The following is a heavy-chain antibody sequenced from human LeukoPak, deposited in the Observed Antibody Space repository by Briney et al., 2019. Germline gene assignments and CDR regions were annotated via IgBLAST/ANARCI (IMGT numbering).Heavy chain of an antibody. CDR2: ISFDGRNN. CDR3: AKSRGVATIPEDY. CDR1: GFTFSSYA. V-gene: IGHV3-30*18. Sequence: PGGSLRLSCAASGFTFSSYAMHWVRQALGKGLEWVAVISFDGRNNYYADSVKGRFTISRDNSKNTLYLQMNSLRPEDTAVYYCAKSRGVATIPEDYWGQGTLVAVSS. J-gene: IGHJ4*02. D-gene: IGHD5-12*01.